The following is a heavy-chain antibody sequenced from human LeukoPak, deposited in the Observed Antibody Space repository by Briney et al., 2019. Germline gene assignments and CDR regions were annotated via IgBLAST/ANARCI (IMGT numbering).Heavy chain of an antibody. CDR1: GFTFSSYA. J-gene: IGHJ4*02. CDR3: AKDGGSSGSVLDY. D-gene: IGHD6-19*01. CDR2: ISGRGSST. V-gene: IGHV3-23*01. Sequence: GGSLILSCAASGFTFSSYAMSWVRQAPGKGLEWVSGISGRGSSTYYADSVKGRFTISRDNSKNTLYLQMNSLRAEDTAVYYCAKDGGSSGSVLDYWGQGTLVTVSS.